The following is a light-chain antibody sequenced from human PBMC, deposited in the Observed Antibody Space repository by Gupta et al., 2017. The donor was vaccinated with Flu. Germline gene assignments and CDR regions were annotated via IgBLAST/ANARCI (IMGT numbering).Light chain of an antibody. CDR2: GAS. CDR1: QSVNSN. Sequence: EIVMTQSPVTLSVSPGESATLSCRASQSVNSNLAWYQQKPGQAPRLLIYGASTRATGLPARFSGSGSGAEFTLTISSLQSEDFAVYYCQQNNDWPLTFGGGTKVEI. V-gene: IGKV3-15*01. J-gene: IGKJ4*01. CDR3: QQNNDWPLT.